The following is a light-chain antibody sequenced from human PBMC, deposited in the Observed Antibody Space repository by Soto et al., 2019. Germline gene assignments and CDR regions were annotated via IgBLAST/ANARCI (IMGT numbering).Light chain of an antibody. CDR3: PHYDYWRT. CDR1: QSVSGSY. J-gene: IGKJ1*01. V-gene: IGKV3-20*01. Sequence: EGGLQQTAGTPCWARGERATLAGTASQSVSGSYLAWYQQKPGQAPRLLIYGASSRATGIPDRFSGSGSGTDFPLTTGGPELLDIAVYDLPHYDYWRTLGEGTKVDIK. CDR2: GAS.